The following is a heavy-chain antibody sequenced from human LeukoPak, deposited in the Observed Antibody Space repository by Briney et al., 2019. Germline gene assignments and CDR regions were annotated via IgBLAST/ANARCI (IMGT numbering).Heavy chain of an antibody. CDR2: ISSSSSYV. J-gene: IGHJ4*02. Sequence: GGSLRLSCAASGFTFSSYSMNWVRQAPGKGLEWVSSISSSSSYVYYADSVKGRFTISRDNAKNSLYLQMNSLRAEDTAVYYCARDLTVGATVRYFDYWGQGTLVTVSS. D-gene: IGHD1-26*01. V-gene: IGHV3-21*01. CDR1: GFTFSSYS. CDR3: ARDLTVGATVRYFDY.